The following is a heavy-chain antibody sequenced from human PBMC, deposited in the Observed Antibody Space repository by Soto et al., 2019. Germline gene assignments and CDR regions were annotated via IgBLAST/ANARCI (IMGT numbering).Heavy chain of an antibody. CDR2: ISGSGGST. V-gene: IGHV3-23*01. CDR3: AKDPGYSSSWYLSYFDY. CDR1: GFTFSSYA. Sequence: GGSLRLSCAASGFTFSSYAMSWVRQAPGKGLEWVSAISGSGGSTYYADSVKGRFTISRDNSKNTLYLQMNSLRAEDTAVYYCAKDPGYSSSWYLSYFDYWGQGTLVTVSS. J-gene: IGHJ4*02. D-gene: IGHD6-13*01.